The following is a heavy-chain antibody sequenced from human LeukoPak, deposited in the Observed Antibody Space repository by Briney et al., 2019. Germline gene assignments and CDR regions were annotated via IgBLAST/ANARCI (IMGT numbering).Heavy chain of an antibody. V-gene: IGHV3-30*02. CDR3: AKPTYDFWSDINVAFDY. CDR2: IRYDGSNK. J-gene: IGHJ4*02. D-gene: IGHD3-3*01. Sequence: PGGSLRLSCAASGFTFSSYGMHWVRQAPGKGLEWVAFIRYDGSNKYYADSVKGRFTISRDNSKNTLYLQMNSLRAEDTAVYYCAKPTYDFWSDINVAFDYWGQGTLVTVSS. CDR1: GFTFSSYG.